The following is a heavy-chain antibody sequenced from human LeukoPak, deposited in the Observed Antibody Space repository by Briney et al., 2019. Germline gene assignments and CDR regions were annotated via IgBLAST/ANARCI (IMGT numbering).Heavy chain of an antibody. CDR3: ARLPYSYGYQGAFDI. CDR2: IDPGDSKN. Sequence: RGEALEISCQGSGCIFTNYWIGWVRQLPGKGVEWIGIIDPGDSKNRYSPSSQGQVTISDDKSISTAYLQWSSLTSSDTAMYYCARLPYSYGYQGAFDIWGQGTMVTVSS. V-gene: IGHV5-51*01. CDR1: GCIFTNYW. J-gene: IGHJ3*02. D-gene: IGHD5-18*01.